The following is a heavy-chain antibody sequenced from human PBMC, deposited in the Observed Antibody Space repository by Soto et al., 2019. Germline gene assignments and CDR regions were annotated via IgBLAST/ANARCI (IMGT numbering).Heavy chain of an antibody. CDR1: GGPISSNY. CDR2: IYDTGST. J-gene: IGHJ4*02. Sequence: QVQLQESGPGLVKPSETLSLTCTVSGGPISSNYWSWIRQTPGKGLEWIGYIYDTGSTNYNPSLKSRVSFSVDTSKNQFSLMLSSVTAADTAVYYCARYYCSSYTCYYFAYWGEGTLVTVSS. V-gene: IGHV4-59*01. CDR3: ARYYCSSYTCYYFAY. D-gene: IGHD2-2*01.